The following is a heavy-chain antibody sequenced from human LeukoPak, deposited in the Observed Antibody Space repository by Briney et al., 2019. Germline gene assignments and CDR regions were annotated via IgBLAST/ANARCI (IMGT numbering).Heavy chain of an antibody. CDR3: ARLSAAAEDDY. CDR2: INPSGGST. J-gene: IGHJ4*02. Sequence: ASVKVSCKASGYTFTSYYMHWVRQAPGQGLEWMGIINPSGGSTSYAQKFQGRVTMTRDTSTSTVYKELSSLRSEDTAVYYCARLSAAAEDDYWGQGTLVTVSS. V-gene: IGHV1-46*01. CDR1: GYTFTSYY. D-gene: IGHD6-13*01.